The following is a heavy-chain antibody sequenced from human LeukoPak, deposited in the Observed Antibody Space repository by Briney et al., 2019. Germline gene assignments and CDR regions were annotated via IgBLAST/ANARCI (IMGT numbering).Heavy chain of an antibody. J-gene: IGHJ4*02. CDR3: ARGSGYYYDSSGYYPYYFDY. CDR2: MNPNSGNT. V-gene: IGHV1-8*01. D-gene: IGHD3-22*01. Sequence: ASVKVSCKASGYTFTSYDINWVRQATGQGLEWMGWMNPNSGNTGYAQKFQGRVTMTRNTSISTAYTELSSLRSGDTAVYYCARGSGYYYDSSGYYPYYFDYWGQGTLVTVSS. CDR1: GYTFTSYD.